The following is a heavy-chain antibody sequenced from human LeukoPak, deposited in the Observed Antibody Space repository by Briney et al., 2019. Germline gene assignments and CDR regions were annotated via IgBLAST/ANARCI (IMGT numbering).Heavy chain of an antibody. CDR2: INHSGST. J-gene: IGHJ3*02. Sequence: PSETLSLTCAVYGGSFSGYCWSWIRQPPGKGLEWIGEINHSGSTNYNPSLKSRVTISVDTSKNQFSLKLSSVTAADTAVYYCASSYGDYRYDAFDIWGQGTMVTVSS. CDR3: ASSYGDYRYDAFDI. D-gene: IGHD4-17*01. CDR1: GGSFSGYC. V-gene: IGHV4-34*01.